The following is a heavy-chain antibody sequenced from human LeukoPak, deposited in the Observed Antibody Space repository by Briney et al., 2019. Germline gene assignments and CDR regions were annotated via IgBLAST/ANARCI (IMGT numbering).Heavy chain of an antibody. Sequence: PSETLSLICTVSGGSISTPDSYWGWIRQPAGKGLEWIGRIYASGRTNYNPSLKSRVTMSVDTSKNQISLRLSSVTAADTAVYYCARDRTGELPTDYWGQGTLVTVSS. D-gene: IGHD1-26*01. J-gene: IGHJ4*02. CDR2: IYASGRT. V-gene: IGHV4-61*02. CDR1: GGSISTPDSY. CDR3: ARDRTGELPTDY.